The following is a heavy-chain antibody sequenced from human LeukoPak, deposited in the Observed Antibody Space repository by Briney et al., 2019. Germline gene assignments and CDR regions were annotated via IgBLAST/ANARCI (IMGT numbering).Heavy chain of an antibody. CDR1: GYTFIDYY. D-gene: IGHD6-13*01. Sequence: ASVKVSCKTSGYTFIDYYMHWVRQAPGQGLEWMGWINPNRGGTNYAQKFQGRVAMTRDTSISTAYMELSRLRSDDTAVYYCASARIAAAGTFDYWGQGTLVTVSS. CDR3: ASARIAAAGTFDY. V-gene: IGHV1-2*02. J-gene: IGHJ4*02. CDR2: INPNRGGT.